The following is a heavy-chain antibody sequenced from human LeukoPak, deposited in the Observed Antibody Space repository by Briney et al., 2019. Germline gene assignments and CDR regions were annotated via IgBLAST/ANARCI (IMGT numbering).Heavy chain of an antibody. D-gene: IGHD6-13*01. V-gene: IGHV1-69*13. Sequence: GASVKVSCKASGGTFSSYAISWVRQAPGQGLEWMGGIIPIFGTANYAQKFQGRVTITADESTSTAYMELSRLRSDDTAVYYCARDHRIAAAGIGYWGQGTLVTVSS. J-gene: IGHJ4*02. CDR2: IIPIFGTA. CDR3: ARDHRIAAAGIGY. CDR1: GGTFSSYA.